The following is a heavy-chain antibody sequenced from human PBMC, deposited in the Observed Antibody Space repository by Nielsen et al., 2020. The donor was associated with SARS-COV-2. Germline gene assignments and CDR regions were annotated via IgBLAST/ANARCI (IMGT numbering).Heavy chain of an antibody. CDR3: ARESCSSTSCYEGWFDP. D-gene: IGHD2-2*01. CDR1: GFTFSSYS. V-gene: IGHV3-21*01. J-gene: IGHJ5*02. Sequence: GESLKISCAASGFTFSSYSMNWVRQAPGKGLEWVSSISSSSYIYYADSVKGRFTISRDNAKNSLYLQMNSLRAEDTAVYYCARESCSSTSCYEGWFDPWGQGTLVTVSS. CDR2: ISSSSYI.